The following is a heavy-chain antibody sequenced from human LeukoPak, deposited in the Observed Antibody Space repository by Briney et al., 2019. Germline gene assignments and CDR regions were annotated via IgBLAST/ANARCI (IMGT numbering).Heavy chain of an antibody. Sequence: PGGSLRLSCAASGFTVSSNYMSWVRQAPGKGLEWVAVIYSGGSTYYADSVKGRFTISRDNSKNTLYLQMNSLRAEDTAVYYCAKFGGNEFGDNAFDIWGQGTMVTVSS. V-gene: IGHV3-66*01. CDR2: IYSGGST. CDR3: AKFGGNEFGDNAFDI. D-gene: IGHD4-23*01. CDR1: GFTVSSNY. J-gene: IGHJ3*02.